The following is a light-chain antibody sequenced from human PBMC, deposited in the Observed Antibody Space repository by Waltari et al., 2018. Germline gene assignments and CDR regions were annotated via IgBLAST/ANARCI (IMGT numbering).Light chain of an antibody. Sequence: DIQLTQSPSFLSASVGDRVTFTCRASQGISGYLAWYQKKRNKAPKLLIDGASTLQSGVPSRFSGGKSGTEFTLTISSLQPEDFATYFCQHVYSYPVTFGGGTTVDI. CDR3: QHVYSYPVT. V-gene: IGKV1-9*01. CDR1: QGISGY. CDR2: GAS. J-gene: IGKJ4*01.